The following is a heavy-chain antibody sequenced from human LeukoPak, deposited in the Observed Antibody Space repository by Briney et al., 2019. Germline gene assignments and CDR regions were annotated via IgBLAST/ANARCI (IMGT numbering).Heavy chain of an antibody. V-gene: IGHV1-46*01. CDR3: ARRVLQGSFDY. J-gene: IGHJ4*02. Sequence: ASVKVSCKASGDSFISYYIHWVRQAPGQGLEWMGIINPSGGSTTYAQKFQGRVTMTRDTSTSTVYMELSSLRSEDTAVYYCARRVLQGSFDYWGQGTLVTVSS. D-gene: IGHD3-10*01. CDR1: GDSFISYY. CDR2: INPSGGST.